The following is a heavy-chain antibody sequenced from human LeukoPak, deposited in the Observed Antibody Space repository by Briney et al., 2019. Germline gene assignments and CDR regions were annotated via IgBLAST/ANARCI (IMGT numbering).Heavy chain of an antibody. V-gene: IGHV3-21*01. CDR2: ISSSSSYI. J-gene: IGHJ4*02. CDR1: GFTFSSYW. D-gene: IGHD3-10*01. Sequence: PGGSLRLSCAASGFTFSSYWMSWVRQAPGKGLEWVSSISSSSSYIYYADSVKGRFTISRDNAKNSLYLQMNSLRAEDTAVYYCARTPYYGSGSYYYYFDYWGQGTLVTVSS. CDR3: ARTPYYGSGSYYYYFDY.